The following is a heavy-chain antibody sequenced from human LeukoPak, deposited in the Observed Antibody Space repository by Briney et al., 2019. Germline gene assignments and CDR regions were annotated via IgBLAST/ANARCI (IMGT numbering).Heavy chain of an antibody. CDR3: ARGGERVTAGPIGGGPRRYYYYYMDV. J-gene: IGHJ6*03. Sequence: SETLSLTCAVYGGSFSGYYWSWIRQPPGKGLEWIGEINHSGSTNYNPSLKSRVTISVDTSKNQFSLKLSSVTAADTAVYYCARGGERVTAGPIGGGPRRYYYYYMDVWGKGTTVTVSS. V-gene: IGHV4-34*01. D-gene: IGHD1-1*01. CDR1: GGSFSGYY. CDR2: INHSGST.